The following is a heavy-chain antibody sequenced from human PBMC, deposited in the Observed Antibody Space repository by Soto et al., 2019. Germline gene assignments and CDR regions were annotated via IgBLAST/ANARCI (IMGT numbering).Heavy chain of an antibody. D-gene: IGHD3-10*01. CDR2: ISSSSSTI. CDR3: LLALYGSGSPVAFYI. V-gene: IGHV3-48*01. Sequence: GGSLRLSCAASGFTFSSYSMNGVRQAPGKGLEWVSYISSSSSTIYYADSVKGRFTISRDNAKNSLYLQMNSLRAEDTAVYYCLLALYGSGSPVAFYIWGQGTMVTVSS. J-gene: IGHJ3*02. CDR1: GFTFSSYS.